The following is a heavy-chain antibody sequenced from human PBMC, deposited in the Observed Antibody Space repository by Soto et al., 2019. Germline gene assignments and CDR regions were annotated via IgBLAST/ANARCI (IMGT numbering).Heavy chain of an antibody. Sequence: EVQLSESGGGLVQPGGSLRLSCAASGFTLSSYAMSWVRQAPGKGLEWVSAISGSGGTTYYADSVKGRFTISRDTSKNTLYLQMNSLRAEDTAVYYCAKVERYYYDSSGYYSAPLFWGQGTLVTVSS. V-gene: IGHV3-23*01. CDR2: ISGSGGTT. CDR3: AKVERYYYDSSGYYSAPLF. J-gene: IGHJ4*02. CDR1: GFTLSSYA. D-gene: IGHD3-22*01.